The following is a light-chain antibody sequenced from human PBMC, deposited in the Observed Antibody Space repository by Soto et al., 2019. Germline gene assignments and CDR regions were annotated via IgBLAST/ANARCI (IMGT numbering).Light chain of an antibody. J-gene: IGKJ5*01. V-gene: IGKV1-33*01. CDR2: DSS. CDR3: QQFDNLPLT. Sequence: DIQMTQSPSSLSASVGDRVTIICQASQDINNYLNWYQQKPGKAPKLLIYDSSNLEIGVPSRFGGSGYGTRFSFTISSLQPEDIATYYCQQFDNLPLTFGQGTRLDIK. CDR1: QDINNY.